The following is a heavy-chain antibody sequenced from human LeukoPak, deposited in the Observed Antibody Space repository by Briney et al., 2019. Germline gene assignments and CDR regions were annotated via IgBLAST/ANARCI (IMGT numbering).Heavy chain of an antibody. CDR2: IYYSGST. Sequence: SETLSLTCTVSGGSISSYYWSWIRQPPGKGLEWIGYIYYSGSTNYNPSLKSRVTISVDTSKNQFSLKLSSVTAADTAVYYCARDCVAVAGPHAFGIWGQGTMVTVSS. CDR1: GGSISSYY. CDR3: ARDCVAVAGPHAFGI. D-gene: IGHD6-19*01. J-gene: IGHJ3*02. V-gene: IGHV4-59*01.